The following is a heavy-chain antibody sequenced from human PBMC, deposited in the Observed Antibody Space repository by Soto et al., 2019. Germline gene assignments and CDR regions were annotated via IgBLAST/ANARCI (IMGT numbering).Heavy chain of an antibody. Sequence: PGGSLRLACAASGFTFSSYWMHWVRQAPGKGLVWVSRIKSDGSSKNYADSVKGRFTISRDNSKNTLYLQMNSLRAEDTAVYYCARDRDSSGWLYYYPYGMDVWGQGTTVTVSS. J-gene: IGHJ6*02. CDR2: IKSDGSSK. V-gene: IGHV3-74*01. D-gene: IGHD6-19*01. CDR3: ARDRDSSGWLYYYPYGMDV. CDR1: GFTFSSYW.